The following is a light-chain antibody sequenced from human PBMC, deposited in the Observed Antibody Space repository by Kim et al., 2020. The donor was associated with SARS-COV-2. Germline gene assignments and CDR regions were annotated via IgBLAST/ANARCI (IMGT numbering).Light chain of an antibody. V-gene: IGLV3-19*01. J-gene: IGLJ1*01. CDR3: NSRDSSGNHYV. CDR1: SLRSYY. CDR2: GKN. Sequence: ALGQTVRITCQGDSLRSYYASWYQQKPGQAPVLVIYGKNNRPSWIPDRFSGSSSGNTASLTITGARAEDEADYYCNSRDSSGNHYVFGTGTKVTVL.